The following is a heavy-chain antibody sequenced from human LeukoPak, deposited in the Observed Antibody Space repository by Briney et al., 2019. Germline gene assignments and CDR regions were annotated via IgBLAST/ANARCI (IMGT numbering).Heavy chain of an antibody. CDR3: AHHFSGYSSSWDNWFDP. CDR1: GYTFTSYG. J-gene: IGHJ5*02. D-gene: IGHD6-13*01. CDR2: ISAYNGNT. Sequence: ASVTVSCKASGYTFTSYGISWVRQAPGQGLEWMGWISAYNGNTNYAQKLQGRVTMTTDTSTSTAYMELRSLRSDDTAVYYCAHHFSGYSSSWDNWFDPWGQGTLVTVSS. V-gene: IGHV1-18*01.